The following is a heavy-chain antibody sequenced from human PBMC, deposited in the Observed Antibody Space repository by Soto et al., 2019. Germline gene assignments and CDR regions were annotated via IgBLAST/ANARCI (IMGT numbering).Heavy chain of an antibody. Sequence: GESLKISCQGSGYSFTTYWIGWVRQMPGKGLEWMGIIYPGDSDTRYSPSFQGQVTISADKSISTAYLQWSSLKASDTAIYYCATGGYCSDTTCYNFFDYWGQGTLVTVPS. D-gene: IGHD2-2*02. CDR3: ATGGYCSDTTCYNFFDY. CDR1: GYSFTTYW. CDR2: IYPGDSDT. V-gene: IGHV5-51*01. J-gene: IGHJ4*02.